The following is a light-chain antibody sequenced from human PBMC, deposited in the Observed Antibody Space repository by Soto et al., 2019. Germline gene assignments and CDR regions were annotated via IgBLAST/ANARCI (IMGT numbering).Light chain of an antibody. CDR2: DAS. CDR3: QQRSSWPLT. CDR1: QSLRNF. Sequence: EIVLTQSPATLSLSPGERATLSCRASQSLRNFLAWYQQKPGRAPRLLIYDASNRATGIPARFSGSGSGTDFTLVISSLEPEDSAVYYCQQRSSWPLTFGGGTRVEIK. J-gene: IGKJ4*01. V-gene: IGKV3-11*01.